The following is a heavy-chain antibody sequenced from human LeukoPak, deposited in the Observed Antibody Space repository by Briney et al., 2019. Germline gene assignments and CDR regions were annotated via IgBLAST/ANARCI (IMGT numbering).Heavy chain of an antibody. Sequence: SETLSLTCAVYGGSFSGYYWSWIRQPPGKGLKWIGEINHSGSTNYNPSLKSRVTISVDTSKNQFSLKLSSVTAADTAVYYCARGGRGWLQLDWFDPWGQGTLVTVSS. CDR2: INHSGST. CDR1: GGSFSGYY. V-gene: IGHV4-34*01. CDR3: ARGGRGWLQLDWFDP. D-gene: IGHD5-24*01. J-gene: IGHJ5*02.